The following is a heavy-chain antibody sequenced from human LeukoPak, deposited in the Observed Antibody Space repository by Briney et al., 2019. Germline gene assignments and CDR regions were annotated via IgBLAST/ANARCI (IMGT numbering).Heavy chain of an antibody. CDR2: INHSGSA. Sequence: SETLSLTCAVYGGSFSGYYWGWIRQPPGKGLEWIGEINHSGSANYNPSLKSRVTISVDTSKNQFSLKLSSVTAADTAVYYCARESIAARPVGWFDYWGQGTLVTVSS. CDR1: GGSFSGYY. CDR3: ARESIAARPVGWFDY. D-gene: IGHD6-6*01. J-gene: IGHJ4*02. V-gene: IGHV4-34*01.